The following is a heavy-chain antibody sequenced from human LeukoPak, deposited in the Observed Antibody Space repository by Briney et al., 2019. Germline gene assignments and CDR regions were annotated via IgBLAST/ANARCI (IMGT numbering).Heavy chain of an antibody. CDR1: GFTFSDYY. J-gene: IGHJ6*03. CDR3: ARGDWPYYYYYRDV. CDR2: ISSSGSTI. Sequence: GGSLRLSCAASGFTFSDYYMSWIRQAPGKGLEWVSYISSSGSTIYYADSVKGRFTISRDNAKNSLYLQMNSLRAEDTAVYYCARGDWPYYYYYRDVWGKGTTVTVSS. V-gene: IGHV3-11*01. D-gene: IGHD3/OR15-3a*01.